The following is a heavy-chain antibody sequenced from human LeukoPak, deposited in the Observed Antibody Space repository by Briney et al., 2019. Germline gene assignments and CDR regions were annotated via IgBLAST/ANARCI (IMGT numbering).Heavy chain of an antibody. V-gene: IGHV3-23*01. Sequence: GGSLRLSCAASGFSFSSYALSWVRPAPGKGLEWVSSVSESGDGTNYADSVKGRFIISRDNSKNTFYLQMSSLRVDDTATYYCAKGKVDHLGALDQWGQGTLVTVSS. CDR3: AKGKVDHLGALDQ. CDR2: VSESGDGT. J-gene: IGHJ4*02. CDR1: GFSFSSYA. D-gene: IGHD1-26*01.